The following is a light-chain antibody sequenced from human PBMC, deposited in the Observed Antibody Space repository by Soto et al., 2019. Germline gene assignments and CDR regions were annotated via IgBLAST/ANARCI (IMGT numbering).Light chain of an antibody. Sequence: DIVMTQSPLSLPVTPGEPASISCRSSQSLLHSNGYNYLDWYLQKPGQSPQLLIYLGSNRASGVPDRFSGSGSGTDFTLKISRVEAEDVGVYYCMQAPQTVWTFGQGTKVEIK. CDR2: LGS. CDR1: QSLLHSNGYNY. CDR3: MQAPQTVWT. V-gene: IGKV2-28*01. J-gene: IGKJ1*01.